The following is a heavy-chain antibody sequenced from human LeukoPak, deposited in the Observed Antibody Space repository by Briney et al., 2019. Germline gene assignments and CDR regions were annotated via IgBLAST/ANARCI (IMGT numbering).Heavy chain of an antibody. CDR3: VRPDIVTVPLGC. J-gene: IGHJ4*02. Sequence: GGSLRLSCAASGFTFSSYWMHWVRQAPGKGPVWVSRINTDGSITDYADSVKGRFTISRDNAKNTLYLQVNSLRAEDTAIYYCVRPDIVTVPLGCWGQGTLVTVSS. D-gene: IGHD2-2*01. CDR2: INTDGSIT. CDR1: GFTFSSYW. V-gene: IGHV3-74*01.